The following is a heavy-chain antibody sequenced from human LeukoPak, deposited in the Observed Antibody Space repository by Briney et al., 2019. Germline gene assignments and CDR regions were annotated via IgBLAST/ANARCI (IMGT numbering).Heavy chain of an antibody. CDR1: GFTLSSYE. CDR2: IDYSGGST. V-gene: IGHV3-23*01. CDR3: AKEMRNFGTYYYYMDV. D-gene: IGHD3-10*01. J-gene: IGHJ6*03. Sequence: GGSLRLSCTVSGFTLSSYEMSWIRQAPGKGLEWVSSIDYSGGSTYYADSVKGRFTISRDNSKNTLYLQLNSLRGDDTAVYYCAKEMRNFGTYYYYMDVWGKGTTVTISS.